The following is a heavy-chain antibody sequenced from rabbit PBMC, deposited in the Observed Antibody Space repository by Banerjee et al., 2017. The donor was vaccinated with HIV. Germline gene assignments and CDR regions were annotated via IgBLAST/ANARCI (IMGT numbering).Heavy chain of an antibody. CDR3: ARDILPGYYYGMDL. V-gene: IGHV1S45*01. CDR1: GIDFSSYYY. CDR2: IYAGSSGST. J-gene: IGHJ6*01. D-gene: IGHD1-1*01. Sequence: QEQLEESGGDLVKPEGSLTLTCKASGIDFSSYYYMCWVRQAPGKGLEWIACIYAGSSGSTYYASWAKGRFTISKTSSTTVTLQLNSLTAADTATYFCARDILPGYYYGMDLWGPGTLVTVS.